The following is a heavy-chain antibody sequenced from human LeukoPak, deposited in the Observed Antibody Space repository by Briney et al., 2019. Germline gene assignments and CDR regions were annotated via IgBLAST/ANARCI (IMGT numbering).Heavy chain of an antibody. D-gene: IGHD3-22*01. J-gene: IGHJ4*02. CDR2: IYPGDSHT. CDR3: ARPGYYYDSSGYYYVY. Sequence: GESLKISCKGSGYSFTSYWIGWVRQMPGKGLEWMGIIYPGDSHTRYSPSFQGQVTISADKSISTAYLQWSSLKASDTAMYYCARPGYYYDSSGYYYVYWGQGTLVTVSS. CDR1: GYSFTSYW. V-gene: IGHV5-51*01.